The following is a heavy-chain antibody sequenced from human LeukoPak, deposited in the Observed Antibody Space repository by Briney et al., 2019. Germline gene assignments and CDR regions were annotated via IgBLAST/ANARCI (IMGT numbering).Heavy chain of an antibody. CDR3: VRESYSRGDFN. J-gene: IGHJ4*02. V-gene: IGHV3-7*01. CDR2: IKYDGNEK. D-gene: IGHD2-21*01. CDR1: GFIFSTYW. Sequence: AGGSLRLSCAASGFIFSTYWMTWVRQAPGKGLEWVATIKYDGNEKYYVDSVRGRFTISRDNAKNSLYLQMNSLTAEDTAVYYCVRESYSRGDFNWGQRTLVSVSS.